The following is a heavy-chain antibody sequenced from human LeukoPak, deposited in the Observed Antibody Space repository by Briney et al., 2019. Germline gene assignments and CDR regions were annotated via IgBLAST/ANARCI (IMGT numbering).Heavy chain of an antibody. CDR2: IHTSWTT. V-gene: IGHV4-4*07. Sequence: SETLSLTCTVSGGSMSSYYWSFIRQRAGKGLEWIGRIHTSWTTYYNPSLKSRVTMSVDTSRNQFSLRLTSVTAADTAVYYCARGDYYDGGGRNWFDPWGQGTLVTVSS. CDR1: GGSMSSYY. D-gene: IGHD3-16*01. CDR3: ARGDYYDGGGRNWFDP. J-gene: IGHJ5*02.